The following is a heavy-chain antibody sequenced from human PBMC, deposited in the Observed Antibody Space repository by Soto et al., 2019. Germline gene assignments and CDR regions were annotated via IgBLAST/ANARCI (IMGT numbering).Heavy chain of an antibody. CDR2: ISSTGKNI. CDR1: GFTFIDYY. Sequence: QVRLVESGGDLVKPGESLRLSCVASGFTFIDYYMNWVRQAPGKGLEWISYISSTGKNIYYSDSVKGRFIVSRDNAKNSLFLQMNSLTADDTAVYYCRRSHGAGSYWGQGTRVTVSS. V-gene: IGHV3-11*01. CDR3: RRSHGAGSY. J-gene: IGHJ4*02. D-gene: IGHD4-17*01.